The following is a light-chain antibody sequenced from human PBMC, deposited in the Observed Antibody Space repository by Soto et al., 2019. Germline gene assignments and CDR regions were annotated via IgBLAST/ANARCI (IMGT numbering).Light chain of an antibody. CDR2: GAS. CDR3: QQYGSSPPLT. J-gene: IGKJ4*01. CDR1: QSVSTSS. V-gene: IGKV3-20*01. Sequence: EIVLTQSPGTLSLSPGDRATLSFSASQSVSTSSLAWYQQKPGQAPRLLIYGASSRATAIPDRFSGSGSGTDFTLTISRLEPEDFAVYYCQQYGSSPPLTFGGGTKVDIK.